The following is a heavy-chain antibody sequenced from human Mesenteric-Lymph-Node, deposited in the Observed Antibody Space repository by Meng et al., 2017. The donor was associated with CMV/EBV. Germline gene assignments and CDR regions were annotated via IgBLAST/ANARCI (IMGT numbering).Heavy chain of an antibody. V-gene: IGHV1-2*02. D-gene: IGHD2-2*01. Sequence: SVKVSCKSSGYTFTDYYMHWVRQAPGQGPEWMGWINPNTGDTVYAQKLQGRVTMTRDTSISTAYMDLSRLTSDDSAVYYCARLTSHCTSISCSWFDPWGQGTLVTVSS. J-gene: IGHJ5*02. CDR1: GYTFTDYY. CDR3: ARLTSHCTSISCSWFDP. CDR2: INPNTGDT.